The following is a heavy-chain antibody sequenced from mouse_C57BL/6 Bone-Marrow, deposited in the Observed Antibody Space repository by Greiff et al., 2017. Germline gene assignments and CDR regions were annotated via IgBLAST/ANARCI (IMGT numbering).Heavy chain of an antibody. CDR1: GFTFSSYG. V-gene: IGHV5-6*02. CDR2: ISSGGSYT. Sequence: EVKLVESGGDLVKPGGSLKLSCAASGFTFSSYGMSWVRQTPDKRLEWVATISSGGSYTYYPDSVKGRFTLSRDNAKNTLYLQMSSMKSEDTAMYYGARRITTVGAGSAMDYWGQGTSVTVSS. J-gene: IGHJ4*01. D-gene: IGHD1-1*01. CDR3: ARRITTVGAGSAMDY.